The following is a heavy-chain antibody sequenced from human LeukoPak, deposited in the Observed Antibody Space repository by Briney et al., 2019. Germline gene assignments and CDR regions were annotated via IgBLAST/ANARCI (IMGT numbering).Heavy chain of an antibody. V-gene: IGHV3-9*01. CDR3: AKGRADYVHSPFDY. J-gene: IGHJ4*02. CDR1: GFTFDDYA. D-gene: IGHD4-17*01. CDR2: ISWNSGSI. Sequence: PGRSLRLSCAASGFTFDDYAMHWVRQAPGKGLEWVSGISWNSGSIGYADSVKGRFTISRDNAKNSLYLQMNSLRAEDTAVYYCAKGRADYVHSPFDYWGQGTLVTVSS.